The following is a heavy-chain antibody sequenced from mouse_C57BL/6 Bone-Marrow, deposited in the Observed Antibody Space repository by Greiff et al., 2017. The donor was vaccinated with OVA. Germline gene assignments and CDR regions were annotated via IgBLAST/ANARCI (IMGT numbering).Heavy chain of an antibody. D-gene: IGHD2-3*01. Sequence: EVQLQESGPELVKPGASVKISCKASGYSFTGYYMHWVKQSHGNILDWIGYIYPYNGVSSYNQKFKGKATLTVDKSSSTAYMELRSLTSEDSAVYYCARRDICDGYFYYAMDYWGQGTSVTVSS. CDR1: GYSFTGYY. CDR2: IYPYNGVS. J-gene: IGHJ4*01. V-gene: IGHV1-31*01. CDR3: ARRDICDGYFYYAMDY.